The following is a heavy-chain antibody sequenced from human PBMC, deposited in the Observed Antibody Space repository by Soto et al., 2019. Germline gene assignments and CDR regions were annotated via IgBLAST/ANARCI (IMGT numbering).Heavy chain of an antibody. D-gene: IGHD5-12*01. J-gene: IGHJ6*03. CDR3: ARDRYSGSDAYMDV. CDR2: ISGSSGNI. Sequence: QVQLVESGGGVSKPGGSLRLSCAASGFTFSDYYMSWTRQAPGKGLEWVAYISGSSGNIYYADSVKGRFTISRDNAKNSLYLQMNSLRADDTAVYYCARDRYSGSDAYMDVWGNGTTVTVSS. V-gene: IGHV3-11*01. CDR1: GFTFSDYY.